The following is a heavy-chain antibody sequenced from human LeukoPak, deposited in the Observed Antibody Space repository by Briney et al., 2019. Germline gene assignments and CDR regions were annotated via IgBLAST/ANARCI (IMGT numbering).Heavy chain of an antibody. CDR1: GGSISSYY. CDR3: ARENYCTNGVCWAFDP. CDR2: IYYSGST. V-gene: IGHV4-59*12. D-gene: IGHD2-8*01. Sequence: SETLSLTCTVSGGSISSYYWSWIRQPPGKGLEWIGYIYYSGSTNYNPSLKSRVTISVDTFKNQFSLHLSSVTAADTAVYYCARENYCTNGVCWAFDPWGQGTLVTVSS. J-gene: IGHJ5*02.